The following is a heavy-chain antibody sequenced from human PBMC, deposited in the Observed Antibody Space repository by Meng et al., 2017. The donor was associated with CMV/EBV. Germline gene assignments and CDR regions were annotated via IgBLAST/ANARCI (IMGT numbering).Heavy chain of an antibody. J-gene: IGHJ6*02. CDR1: GFTFSSYG. V-gene: IGHV3-NL1*01. Sequence: GGSLRLSCAASGFTFSSYGMHWVRQAPGKGLEWVSVIYSGGSTYYADSVKGRFTISRDNSKNTLYLQMNSLRAEDTAVYYCARVATVRFLEVSGMDVWGQGTTVTVSS. CDR2: IYSGGST. CDR3: ARVATVRFLEVSGMDV. D-gene: IGHD3-3*01.